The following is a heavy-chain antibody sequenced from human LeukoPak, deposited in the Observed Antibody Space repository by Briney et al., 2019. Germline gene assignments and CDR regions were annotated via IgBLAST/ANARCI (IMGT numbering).Heavy chain of an antibody. V-gene: IGHV1-18*01. CDR3: ARDRWIVGATTFDY. CDR1: GYTFTNYG. Sequence: GASVKVSCKASGYTFTNYGIDWVRQAPGQGLGWMGWIGTYNGNTHYAQKLQGRVTMTTDTSTSTAYMELRSLRSDDTAVYYCARDRWIVGATTFDYWGQGTLVTVSS. J-gene: IGHJ4*02. CDR2: IGTYNGNT. D-gene: IGHD1-26*01.